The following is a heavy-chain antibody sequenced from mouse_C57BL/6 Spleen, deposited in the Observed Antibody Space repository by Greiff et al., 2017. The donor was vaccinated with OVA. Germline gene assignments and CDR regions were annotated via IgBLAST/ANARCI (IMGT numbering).Heavy chain of an antibody. CDR1: GFTFSDYG. J-gene: IGHJ2*01. D-gene: IGHD2-4*01. Sequence: VQGVESGGGLVKPGGSLKLSCAASGFTFSDYGMHWVRQAPEKGLEWVAYISSGSSTIYYADTVKGRFTISRDNAKNTLFLQMTSLRSEDTAMYYCARHDYGDYFDYWGQGTTLTVSS. CDR2: ISSGSSTI. V-gene: IGHV5-17*01. CDR3: ARHDYGDYFDY.